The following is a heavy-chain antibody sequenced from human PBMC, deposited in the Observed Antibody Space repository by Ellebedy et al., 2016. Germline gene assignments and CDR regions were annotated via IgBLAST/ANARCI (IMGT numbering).Heavy chain of an antibody. CDR2: INNDGSGT. J-gene: IGHJ2*01. Sequence: GESLKISCAASGFIFSNYWMHWVRQVPGKGLVWVSHINNDGSGTTYADSVKGRFTISRDNAKNTLHLQLTSLRPDDTAVYFCTRGGTASFDLWGRGTLVTASS. D-gene: IGHD2-15*01. V-gene: IGHV3-74*01. CDR3: TRGGTASFDL. CDR1: GFIFSNYW.